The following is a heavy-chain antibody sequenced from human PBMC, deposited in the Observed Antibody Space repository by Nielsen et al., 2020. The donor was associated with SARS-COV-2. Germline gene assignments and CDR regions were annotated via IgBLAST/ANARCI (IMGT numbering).Heavy chain of an antibody. D-gene: IGHD2-15*01. Sequence: WIRQPPGKGLEWIGYIYYSGSTNYNPSLKSRVTISVDTSKNQFSLKLSSVTAADTAVYYCARGRGGLCSGGSCYRPPNENKRNWFDPWGQGTLVTVSS. CDR2: IYYSGST. V-gene: IGHV4-59*12. CDR3: ARGRGGLCSGGSCYRPPNENKRNWFDP. J-gene: IGHJ5*02.